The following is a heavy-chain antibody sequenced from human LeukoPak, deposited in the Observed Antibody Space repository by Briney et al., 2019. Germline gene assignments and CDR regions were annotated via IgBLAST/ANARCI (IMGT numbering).Heavy chain of an antibody. D-gene: IGHD2-15*01. CDR3: AKDNKVVGYYYYYMDV. V-gene: IGHV3-9*01. J-gene: IGHJ6*03. CDR2: ISWSSGSI. Sequence: GGSLRLSCAASGFTFDDYAMHWVRQAPGKGLEWVSGISWSSGSIGYADSVKGRFTISRDNAKNSLYLQMNSLTAENTALYYCAKDNKVVGYYYYYMDVWGKGTTVTVSS. CDR1: GFTFDDYA.